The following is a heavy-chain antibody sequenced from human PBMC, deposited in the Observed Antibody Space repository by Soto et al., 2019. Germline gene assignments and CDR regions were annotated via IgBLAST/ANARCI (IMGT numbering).Heavy chain of an antibody. J-gene: IGHJ5*02. Sequence: PGGSLRLSCAASGFTFSSYGMHWVRQAPGKGLEWVAVISYDGSNKYYADSVKGRFTISRDNSKNTLYLQMNSLRAEDTAVYYCAKESSTYYDFWSGRNWFDPWGQGTLVTVSS. CDR3: AKESSTYYDFWSGRNWFDP. CDR2: ISYDGSNK. V-gene: IGHV3-30*18. CDR1: GFTFSSYG. D-gene: IGHD3-3*01.